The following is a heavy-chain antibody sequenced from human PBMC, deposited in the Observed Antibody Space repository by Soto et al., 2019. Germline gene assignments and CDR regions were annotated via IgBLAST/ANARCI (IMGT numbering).Heavy chain of an antibody. CDR2: IKSKTDGGTT. CDR3: TTDSYSTIIIVRFDY. D-gene: IGHD3-22*01. Sequence: GGSLRLSCAASGFTFSNAWINWVRQAPGKRLEWVGRIKSKTDGGTTDYAEPVKGRFAISRDDSNNMVYLQMNSLKIEDTAVYYCTTDSYSTIIIVRFDYWGHGTLVTVSS. J-gene: IGHJ4*01. CDR1: GFTFSNAW. V-gene: IGHV3-15*07.